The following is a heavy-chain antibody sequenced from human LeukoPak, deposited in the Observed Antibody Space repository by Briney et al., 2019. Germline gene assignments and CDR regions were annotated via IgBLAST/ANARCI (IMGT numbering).Heavy chain of an antibody. CDR2: IKQDGSEK. J-gene: IGHJ4*02. D-gene: IGHD3-16*01. CDR1: GFTFSSYW. CDR3: ATSLAGGDY. Sequence: GGSLRPSCAASGFTFSSYWMSWVRQAPGKGLEWVANIKQDGSEKYYADSVKGRFTISRDNAKNSLYLQMNSLRAEDTAVYYCATSLAGGDYWGQGTLVTVSS. V-gene: IGHV3-7*01.